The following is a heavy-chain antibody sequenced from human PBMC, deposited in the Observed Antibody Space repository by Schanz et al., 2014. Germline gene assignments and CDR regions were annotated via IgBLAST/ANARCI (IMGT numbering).Heavy chain of an antibody. CDR2: MNESHSTI. J-gene: IGHJ3*02. CDR3: ARKMKLGVYGGKGHDSLDI. V-gene: IGHV3-23*04. D-gene: IGHD4-17*01. Sequence: EVQLVESGGGLIQPGGSLRLSCAASGFSFGTYAMSWVRQAPGKGLLWVSAMNESHSTIYYADSVRGRFTISRDNSKNTLYLQMNSLRAEDTAVYYCARKMKLGVYGGKGHDSLDIWGQGTMVTVSS. CDR1: GFSFGTYA.